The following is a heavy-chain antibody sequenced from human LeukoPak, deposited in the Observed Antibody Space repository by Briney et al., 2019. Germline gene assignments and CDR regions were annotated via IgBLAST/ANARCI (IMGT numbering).Heavy chain of an antibody. D-gene: IGHD1-14*01. CDR3: ARESDHSVSQVDFDL. Sequence: GGSLRLSCAASGFTFSSYSMNWVRQAPGKGLEWVSSISSSSSYIYYADSVKGRFTISRDNAKNSLYLQMNSLRAEDTAVYYCARESDHSVSQVDFDLWGQGTMVTVSS. V-gene: IGHV3-21*01. J-gene: IGHJ3*01. CDR2: ISSSSSYI. CDR1: GFTFSSYS.